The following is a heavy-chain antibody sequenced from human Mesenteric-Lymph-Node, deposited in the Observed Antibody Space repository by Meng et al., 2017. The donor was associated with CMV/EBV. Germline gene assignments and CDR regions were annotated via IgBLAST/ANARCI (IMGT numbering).Heavy chain of an antibody. D-gene: IGHD1-14*01. CDR3: ASGQPTAPPPYFYF. CDR2: IVPSGRGT. V-gene: IGHV1-46*03. Sequence: ASVKVSCKASGYTRSDYHVNWVRQAPGRGPEWMGMIVPSGRGTSYAQKFQGRITLTRDTSASTAYMELRGLTSEDTAIYYCASGQPTAPPPYFYFWGQGTPVTVSS. CDR1: GYTRSDYH. J-gene: IGHJ4*02.